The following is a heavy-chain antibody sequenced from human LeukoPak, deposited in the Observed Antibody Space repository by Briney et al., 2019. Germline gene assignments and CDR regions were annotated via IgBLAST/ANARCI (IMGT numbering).Heavy chain of an antibody. CDR3: ARVRWYMDV. CDR1: GYSISSGYF. J-gene: IGHJ6*03. Sequence: SETLSLTCTVSGYSISSGYFWGWIRQPPGKGLEWIGTIYHSGSTYYNPSLKSRVTISLDTSKNQFSLKLSSVTAADTAVYYCARVRWYMDVWGKGTTVTVSS. CDR2: IYHSGST. V-gene: IGHV4-38-2*02. D-gene: IGHD2-15*01.